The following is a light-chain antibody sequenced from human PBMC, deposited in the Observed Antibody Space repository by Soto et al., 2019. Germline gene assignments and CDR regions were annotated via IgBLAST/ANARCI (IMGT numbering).Light chain of an antibody. CDR1: QYVSSRY. V-gene: IGKV3-20*01. CDR2: GAS. CDR3: QQYGSAPYT. Sequence: MVLTQSPGTLSLSQGERATLSCRASQYVSSRYLAWYQQRPGQAPRLLIYGASTGASGIPDRFRGSGSGTDFTLTISRLEPEDFAVYYYQQYGSAPYTFGQGTKVDIK. J-gene: IGKJ2*01.